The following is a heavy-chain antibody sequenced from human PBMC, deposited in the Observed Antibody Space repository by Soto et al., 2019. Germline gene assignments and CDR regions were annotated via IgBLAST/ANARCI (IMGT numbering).Heavy chain of an antibody. CDR1: GGSISSYY. D-gene: IGHD4-17*01. Sequence: SETLSLTCTVSGGSISSYYWSWIRQPPGKGLEWIGYIYYSGSTNYNPSLKSRVTISVDTSKNQFSLKLSSVTAADTAVYYCARGTMDYGDYGIRYFDIWGRGTLVTVSS. J-gene: IGHJ2*01. CDR2: IYYSGST. V-gene: IGHV4-59*12. CDR3: ARGTMDYGDYGIRYFDI.